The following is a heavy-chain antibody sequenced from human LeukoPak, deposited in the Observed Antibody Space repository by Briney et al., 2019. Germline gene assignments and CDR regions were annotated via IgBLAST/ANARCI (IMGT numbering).Heavy chain of an antibody. Sequence: QTPSLTPNLSGDSVFKELNTWNWIRQSPSRGLEWLGRTYCRAQCFSEYVESLKGRITINPDTSKNQFSLLLSSVTPEDTAVYYCARGSYDSSGYFSYYFYSWGQGALVTVSS. J-gene: IGHJ4*02. D-gene: IGHD3-22*01. CDR2: TYCRAQCFS. V-gene: IGHV6-1*01. CDR1: GDSVFKELNT. CDR3: ARGSYDSSGYFSYYFYS.